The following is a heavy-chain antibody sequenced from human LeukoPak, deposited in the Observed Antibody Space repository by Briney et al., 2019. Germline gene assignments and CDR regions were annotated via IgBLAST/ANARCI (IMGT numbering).Heavy chain of an antibody. CDR1: GGSISSSSYY. CDR2: IYYSGST. CDR3: ARHPITMVRGVIEDWFDP. D-gene: IGHD3-10*01. J-gene: IGHJ5*02. Sequence: PSETLSLTCTVSGGSISSSSYYWGWIRQPPGKGLEWIGSIYYSGSTYYNPSLKSRVTISVDTSKNQFSLKLSSVTAADTAVYYCARHPITMVRGVIEDWFDPWGQGTLVTVSS. V-gene: IGHV4-39*01.